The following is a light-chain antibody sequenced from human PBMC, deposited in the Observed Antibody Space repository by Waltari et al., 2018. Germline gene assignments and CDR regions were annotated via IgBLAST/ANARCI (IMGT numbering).Light chain of an antibody. CDR1: QSVSNRY. Sequence: EIVLTQSPGTLSLSPGERGALSCRASQSVSNRYLAWYQQKPGQSPRLLIYGASSRATGIPDRFSGSGSGTDFTLTISRLEPEDFAVYYCQQYNSSPPRFGQGTKVEIK. V-gene: IGKV3-20*01. J-gene: IGKJ1*01. CDR3: QQYNSSPPR. CDR2: GAS.